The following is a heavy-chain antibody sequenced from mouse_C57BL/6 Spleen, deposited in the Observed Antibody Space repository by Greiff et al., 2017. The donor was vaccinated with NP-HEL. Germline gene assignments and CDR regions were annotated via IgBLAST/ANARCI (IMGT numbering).Heavy chain of an antibody. CDR2: IRSKSNNYAT. J-gene: IGHJ2*01. Sequence: EVMLVESGGGLVQPKGSLKLSCAASGFSFNTYAMNWVRQAPGKGLEWVARIRSKSNNYATYYADSVKDRFTISRDDSESMLYLQMNNLKTEDTAMYYCVRQDSNYYFDYWGQGTTLTVSS. CDR3: VRQDSNYYFDY. V-gene: IGHV10-1*01. CDR1: GFSFNTYA. D-gene: IGHD2-5*01.